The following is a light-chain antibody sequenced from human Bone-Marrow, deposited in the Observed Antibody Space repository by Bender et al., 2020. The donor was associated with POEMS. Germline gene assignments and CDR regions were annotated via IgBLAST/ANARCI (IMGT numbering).Light chain of an antibody. J-gene: IGLJ3*02. Sequence: QSVLTQPASVSGSPGQSITISCTGTSSDVGNDNLVSWYQQHPGKAPKLVIYDVTNRPAGVSHRFSGSKSGNTASLTISGLQTDDEADYYCCSYTSSHTRVFGGGTKVTVL. V-gene: IGLV2-14*02. CDR1: SSDVGNDNL. CDR3: CSYTSSHTRV. CDR2: DVT.